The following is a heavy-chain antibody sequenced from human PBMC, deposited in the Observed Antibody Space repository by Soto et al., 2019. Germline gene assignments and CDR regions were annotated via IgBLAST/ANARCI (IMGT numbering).Heavy chain of an antibody. CDR2: IIPIFGTA. V-gene: IGHV1-69*12. Sequence: QVQLVQSGAEVKKPGSSVKVSCKASGGTFSSYAISWVRQAPGQGLEWMGGIIPIFGTANYAQKFQGRVTITADESPSTAYMERGSLRSEDTAVYYCATRLGGNSGGNEYDGMDVWGQGTTVTVSS. J-gene: IGHJ6*02. CDR1: GGTFSSYA. CDR3: ATRLGGNSGGNEYDGMDV. D-gene: IGHD2-21*02.